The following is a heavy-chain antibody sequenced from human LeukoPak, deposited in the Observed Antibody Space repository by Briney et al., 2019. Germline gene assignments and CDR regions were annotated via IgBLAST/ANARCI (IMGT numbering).Heavy chain of an antibody. D-gene: IGHD3-3*01. CDR2: INPNSGGT. V-gene: IGHV1-2*02. CDR3: ARVLRSSIWSGLTYYFDY. CDR1: GYTFTGYY. J-gene: IGHJ4*02. Sequence: ASVKVSCKASGYTFTGYYMHWVRQAPGQGLEWMGWINPNSGGTNYAQKFQGRVTMTRDTSISTAYMELSRLRSDDTAVYYCARVLRSSIWSGLTYYFDYWGQGTLVTVSS.